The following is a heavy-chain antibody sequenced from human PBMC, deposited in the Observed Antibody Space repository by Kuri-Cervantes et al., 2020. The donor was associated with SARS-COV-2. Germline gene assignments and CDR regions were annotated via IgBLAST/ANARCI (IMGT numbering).Heavy chain of an antibody. CDR3: ARHFLAATFDY. V-gene: IGHV4-38-2*01. CDR1: GYSISSGYY. D-gene: IGHD3-3*01. CDR2: IYHSGST. Sequence: SETLSLTCAVSGYSISSGYYCGWIRQPPGKGLEWIGSIYHSGSTYYNPSLKSRVTISVDTSKNQFSLKLSSVTAADTAVYYCARHFLAATFDYWGQGTLVTVSS. J-gene: IGHJ4*02.